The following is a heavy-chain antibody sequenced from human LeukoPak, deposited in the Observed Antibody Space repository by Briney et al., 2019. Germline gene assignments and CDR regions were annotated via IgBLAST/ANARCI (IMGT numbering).Heavy chain of an antibody. D-gene: IGHD2-15*01. J-gene: IGHJ4*02. CDR1: GGSFSGYY. CDR3: ARGRQFRSKWVVVAAIYFDY. Sequence: SETLSLTCAVYGGSFSGYYWSWIRQPPGKGLEWIGEINHSGSTNYNPSLKSRVTISVDTSKNQFSLKLSSVTAADTAVYYCARGRQFRSKWVVVAAIYFDYWGQGTLVTVSS. V-gene: IGHV4-34*01. CDR2: INHSGST.